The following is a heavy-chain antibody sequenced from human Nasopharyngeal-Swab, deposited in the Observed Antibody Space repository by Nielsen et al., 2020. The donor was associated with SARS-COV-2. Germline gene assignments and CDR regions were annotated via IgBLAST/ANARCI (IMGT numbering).Heavy chain of an antibody. J-gene: IGHJ3*02. CDR2: ISYDGSNK. CDR1: GFTFSSYA. CDR3: ANLAAAGGIDAFDI. Sequence: GGSLRLSCAASGFTFSSYAMHWVRQAPGKGLEWVAVISYDGSNKYYADSVKGRFTISRDNSKNTLYLQMNSLRAEDTAVYYCANLAAAGGIDAFDIWGQGTMVTVSS. D-gene: IGHD6-13*01. V-gene: IGHV3-30-3*01.